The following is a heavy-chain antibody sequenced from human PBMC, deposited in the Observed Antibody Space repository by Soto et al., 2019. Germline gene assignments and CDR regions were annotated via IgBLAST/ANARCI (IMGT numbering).Heavy chain of an antibody. Sequence: PSETLSLTCTVSGGSISSSSYYWGWIRQPPGKGLEWIGSIYYSGSTYYNPSLKSRVTISVDTSKNQFSLKLSSVTAADTAVYYCARQGYDFWSGLTFDYWGQGTLVTVSS. CDR1: GGSISSSSYY. J-gene: IGHJ4*02. V-gene: IGHV4-39*01. CDR2: IYYSGST. CDR3: ARQGYDFWSGLTFDY. D-gene: IGHD3-3*01.